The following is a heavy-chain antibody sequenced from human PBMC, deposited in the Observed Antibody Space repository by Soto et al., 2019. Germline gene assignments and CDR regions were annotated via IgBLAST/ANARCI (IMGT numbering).Heavy chain of an antibody. D-gene: IGHD3-10*01. CDR2: INSGASTT. J-gene: IGHJ4*02. CDR3: ARGPTGWFGYDY. V-gene: IGHV3-74*01. Sequence: EVQLVESGGGLVQPGGSLRLSCAASGFTFSSSWMHWVRQAPGKGLVWVSRINSGASTTNYADSVKGRFTISRDNARNTLYLQTHSLTADDTAVYYCARGPTGWFGYDYWGQGTLVTVSS. CDR1: GFTFSSSW.